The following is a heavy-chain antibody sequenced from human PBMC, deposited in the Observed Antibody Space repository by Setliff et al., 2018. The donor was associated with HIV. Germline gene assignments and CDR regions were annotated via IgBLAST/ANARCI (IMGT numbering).Heavy chain of an antibody. Sequence: PSETLSLTCTVSGGSISSADYYWSWIRQPPGKGLEWIGYIYYSGNAYFNPALKSRITMSVDTSEDQFSLKLRSVTAADTAVYYCARERSRIVVVPAAIIARVNWFDPWGQGTLVTVSS. V-gene: IGHV4-30-4*08. D-gene: IGHD2-2*01. CDR1: GGSISSADYY. CDR3: ARERSRIVVVPAAIIARVNWFDP. J-gene: IGHJ5*02. CDR2: IYYSGNA.